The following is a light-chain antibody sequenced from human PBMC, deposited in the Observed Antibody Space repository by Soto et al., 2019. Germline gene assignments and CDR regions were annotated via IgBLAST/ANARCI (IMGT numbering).Light chain of an antibody. CDR1: SSDIGAYNF. V-gene: IGLV2-14*03. CDR2: DVH. J-gene: IGLJ2*01. Sequence: QSVLTQPASVSGSPGQSITISCTGTSSDIGAYNFVSWYQQHPGKAPKLMLYDVHNRPSGVSNRFSGSKSGNTASLTISGLQAEDEADYYCTSWTTSTTMIFGGGTKLTVL. CDR3: TSWTTSTTMI.